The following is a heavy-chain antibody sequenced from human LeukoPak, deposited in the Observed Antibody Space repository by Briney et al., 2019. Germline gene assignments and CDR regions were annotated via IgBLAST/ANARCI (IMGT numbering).Heavy chain of an antibody. Sequence: GGSLRLSCAASGFTFSSHAMSWVRQAPGKGLEWASAISGNGGSTYYADSVRGRFTISRDNSMNTLYLQMNSLRAEDTAVYYCAKRPLGVGWYFDLWGRGTLVTVS. CDR2: ISGNGGST. V-gene: IGHV3-23*01. J-gene: IGHJ2*01. D-gene: IGHD3-16*01. CDR3: AKRPLGVGWYFDL. CDR1: GFTFSSHA.